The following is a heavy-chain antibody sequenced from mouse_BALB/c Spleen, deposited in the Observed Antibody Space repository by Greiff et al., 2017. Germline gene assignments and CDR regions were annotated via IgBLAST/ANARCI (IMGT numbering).Heavy chain of an antibody. D-gene: IGHD4-1*02. CDR2: IYPGNSDT. Sequence: EVQLQQSGTVLARPGASVKMSCKASGYSFTSYWMHWVKQRPGQGLEWIGAIYPGNSDTSYNQKFKGKAKLTAVTSTSTAYMELSSLTNEDSAVYYCTRSPTGTVAMDYWGQGTSVTVSS. CDR3: TRSPTGTVAMDY. J-gene: IGHJ4*01. V-gene: IGHV1-5*01. CDR1: GYSFTSYW.